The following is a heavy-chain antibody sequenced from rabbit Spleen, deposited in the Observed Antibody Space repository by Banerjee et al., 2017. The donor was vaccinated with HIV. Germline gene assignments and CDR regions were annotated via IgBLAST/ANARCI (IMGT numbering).Heavy chain of an antibody. V-gene: IGHV1S40*01. CDR1: GFSFSSSDY. D-gene: IGHD1-1*01. Sequence: QSLEESGGDLVKPGASLTLTCTASGFSFSSSDYMCWVRQASGKGLEWISCIAGSSGGTYYASWAKGRFTISKTSSTTVTLQMTSLTAADTATYFCARDTSSSFSSYGMDLWGPGTLVTVS. CDR3: ARDTSSSFSSYGMDL. CDR2: IAGSSGGT. J-gene: IGHJ6*01.